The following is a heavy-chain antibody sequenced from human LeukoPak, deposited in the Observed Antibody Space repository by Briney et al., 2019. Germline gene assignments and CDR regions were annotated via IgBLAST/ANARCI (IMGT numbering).Heavy chain of an antibody. V-gene: IGHV3-7*01. Sequence: GGSLRLSCAASAFTFSSYWMSWVRQAPGKGLEWVANIKQDGSEKYYVDSVKGRFTISRDNAKNSLYLQMNSLRAEDTAVYYCARERALGTYFDYWGQGTLVTVSS. CDR3: ARERALGTYFDY. CDR1: AFTFSSYW. J-gene: IGHJ4*02. CDR2: IKQDGSEK.